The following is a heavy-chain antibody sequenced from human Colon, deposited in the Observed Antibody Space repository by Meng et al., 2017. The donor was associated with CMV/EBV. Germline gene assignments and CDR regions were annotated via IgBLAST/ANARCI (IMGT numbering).Heavy chain of an antibody. CDR2: MNPNSGNT. V-gene: IGHV1-8*01. CDR1: GYTFTSYD. D-gene: IGHD2-21*01. Sequence: ASVKVSCKASGYTFTSYDINWVRQATGQGLEWMGWMNPNSGNTGYAQKFQGRVTVTRNTSISTAYMELSSLRSEDTAVYYCARVYCGGDCYDYYYYGMDVWGQGTTVTVSS. CDR3: ARVYCGGDCYDYYYYGMDV. J-gene: IGHJ6*02.